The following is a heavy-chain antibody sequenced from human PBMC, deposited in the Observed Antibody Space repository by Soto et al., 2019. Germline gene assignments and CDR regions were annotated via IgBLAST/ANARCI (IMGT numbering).Heavy chain of an antibody. Sequence: EVQLLESGGGLVQPGGSLRLSCAASGFTFSSYAMSWVRQAPGKGLEWVSAISGSGGSTYYADSVKGRFTISRDNSKNTLYLQMNSLRSEDTAVYYCAKGVPYYYDSSGYYDYWGQGTLVTVSS. CDR2: ISGSGGST. V-gene: IGHV3-23*01. D-gene: IGHD3-22*01. J-gene: IGHJ4*02. CDR1: GFTFSSYA. CDR3: AKGVPYYYDSSGYYDY.